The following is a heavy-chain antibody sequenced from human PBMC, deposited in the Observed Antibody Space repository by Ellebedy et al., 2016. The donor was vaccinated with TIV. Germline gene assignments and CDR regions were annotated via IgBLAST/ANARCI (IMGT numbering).Heavy chain of an antibody. V-gene: IGHV3-33*01. CDR2: IWSDGTNT. D-gene: IGHD6-19*01. CDR1: GFSFSSFA. J-gene: IGHJ4*02. Sequence: GGSLRLXXTASGFSFSSFAMHWVRQAPGKGLEWVASIWSDGTNTYYPDSVKGRFTISRDNSKNTLYLQMNSLRAEDTAVYYCAREVSSGWYYFDNWGQGTLVTVSS. CDR3: AREVSSGWYYFDN.